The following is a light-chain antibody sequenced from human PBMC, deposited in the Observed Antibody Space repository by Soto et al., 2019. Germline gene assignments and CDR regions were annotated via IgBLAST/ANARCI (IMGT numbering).Light chain of an antibody. Sequence: QSALTQPPSASGSPGQSVTISCTGTSSDVGGYNYVSWYQQHPGRAPKLMIYEVSKRPSGVPDRFSGSMSGNTASLTVSGLQAEDEADYYCSSYAGTHIVFGIGTKLTVL. CDR2: EVS. CDR3: SSYAGTHIV. J-gene: IGLJ1*01. V-gene: IGLV2-8*01. CDR1: SSDVGGYNY.